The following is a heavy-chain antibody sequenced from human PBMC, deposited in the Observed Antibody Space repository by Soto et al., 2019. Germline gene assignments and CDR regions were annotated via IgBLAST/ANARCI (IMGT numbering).Heavy chain of an antibody. Sequence: GGSLRLSCAASGFTFSSYAMSWVRQAPGKGLEWVSAISGSGGSTYYADSVKGRFTISRDNSKNTLYLQMNSLRAEDTAVYYCARVEENDFWSGYYRGPYYYYGMDVWGQGTTVTVSS. CDR1: GFTFSSYA. V-gene: IGHV3-23*01. J-gene: IGHJ6*02. D-gene: IGHD3-3*01. CDR2: ISGSGGST. CDR3: ARVEENDFWSGYYRGPYYYYGMDV.